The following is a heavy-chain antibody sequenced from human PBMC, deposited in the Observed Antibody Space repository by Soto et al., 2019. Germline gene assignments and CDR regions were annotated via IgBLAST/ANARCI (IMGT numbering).Heavy chain of an antibody. J-gene: IGHJ6*02. D-gene: IGHD2-2*01. CDR2: INPSGGST. V-gene: IGHV1-46*01. Sequence: QVQLVQSGAEVKKPGASVKVSCKASGYTFTSYYMHWVRQAPGQGLEWMGIINPSGGSTSYAQKFQARVTRTRDTSTSTVHMELSSLRSEDTAVYYCHRPSVPAANYYYYGMDVWGQGTTVTVSS. CDR1: GYTFTSYY. CDR3: HRPSVPAANYYYYGMDV.